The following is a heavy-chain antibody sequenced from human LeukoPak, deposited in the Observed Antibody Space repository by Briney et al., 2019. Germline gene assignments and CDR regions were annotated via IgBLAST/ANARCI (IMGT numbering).Heavy chain of an antibody. V-gene: IGHV3-21*01. J-gene: IGHJ3*02. CDR3: ARPTTMTTIAADAFDI. Sequence: GGSLRLSCAASGFTFSSYWMSWVRQAPGKGLEWVSSISSSSTYKYYADSVKGRFTISRDNAKNSLYLQMNSLRAEDTAVYYCARPTTMTTIAADAFDIWGQGTMVTVSS. D-gene: IGHD4-17*01. CDR2: ISSSSTYK. CDR1: GFTFSSYW.